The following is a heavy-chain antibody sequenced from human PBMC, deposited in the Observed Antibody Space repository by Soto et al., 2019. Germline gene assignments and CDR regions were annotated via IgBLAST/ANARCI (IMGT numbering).Heavy chain of an antibody. V-gene: IGHV1-46*01. CDR3: ARDPTPYDSSGYCWLHP. D-gene: IGHD3-22*01. CDR2: INPSGGST. J-gene: IGHJ5*02. CDR1: GYTFTSYY. Sequence: QVQLVQSGAEVKKPGASVKVSCKASGYTFTSYYMHWVRQAPGQGLEWMGIINPSGGSTSYAQKFQGRVTMTRDTSTRTVYLELSSLRSEDKAVYYCARDPTPYDSSGYCWLHPSGQGTLVTVSS.